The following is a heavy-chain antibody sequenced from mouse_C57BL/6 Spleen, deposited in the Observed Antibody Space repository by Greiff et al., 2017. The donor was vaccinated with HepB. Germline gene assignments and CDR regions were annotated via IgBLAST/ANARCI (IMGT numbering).Heavy chain of an antibody. Sequence: EVKLVESEGGLVQPGSSMKLSCTASGFTFSDYYMAWVRQVPEKGLEWVANINYDGSSTYYLDSLKSRFIISRDNAKNILYLQMSSLKSEDTATYYCARDRLGPFDYWGLGTTLTVSS. J-gene: IGHJ2*01. CDR2: INYDGSST. D-gene: IGHD1-2*01. V-gene: IGHV5-16*01. CDR3: ARDRLGPFDY. CDR1: GFTFSDYY.